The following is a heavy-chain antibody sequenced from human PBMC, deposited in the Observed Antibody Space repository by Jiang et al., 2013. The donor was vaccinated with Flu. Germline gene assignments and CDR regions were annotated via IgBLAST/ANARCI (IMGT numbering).Heavy chain of an antibody. CDR3: ARDQVPVGYGDYHYYYYGMDV. D-gene: IGHD4-17*01. CDR1: GGSVSSGSYY. V-gene: IGHV4-61*01. J-gene: IGHJ6*02. CDR2: IYYSGST. Sequence: SGGSVSSGSYYWSWIRQPPGKGLEWIGYIYYSGSTNYNPSLKSRVTISVDTSKNQFSLKLSSVTAADTAVYYCARDQVPVGYGDYHYYYYGMDVWGQGTTVTVSS.